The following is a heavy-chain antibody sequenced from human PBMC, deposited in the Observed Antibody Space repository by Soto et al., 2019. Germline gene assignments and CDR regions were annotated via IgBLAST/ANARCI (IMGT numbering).Heavy chain of an antibody. V-gene: IGHV3-48*01. J-gene: IGHJ6*03. CDR1: GFTFSSYS. CDR2: ISSSSSTI. CDR3: ARDLYYDFWSGYYPDYYYYMDV. Sequence: GGSLRLSCAASGFTFSSYSMNWVRQAPGKGLEWVSYISSSSSTIYYADSVKGRFTISRDNAKNSLYLQMNSLRAEDTAVYYCARDLYYDFWSGYYPDYYYYMDVWGKGTTVTVSS. D-gene: IGHD3-3*01.